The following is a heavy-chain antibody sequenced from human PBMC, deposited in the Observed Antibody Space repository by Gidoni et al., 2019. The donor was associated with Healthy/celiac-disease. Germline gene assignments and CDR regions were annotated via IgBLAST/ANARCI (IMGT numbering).Heavy chain of an antibody. J-gene: IGHJ4*02. CDR2: ISSSSSYI. V-gene: IGHV3-21*01. D-gene: IGHD4-17*01. CDR3: ARDPTTVTTPYYFDY. Sequence: EVQLVESGGGLVKPGGSLRLSCAPSGFTFSSYSMNWVRQAPGKGLEWVSSISSSSSYIYYADSVKGRFTISRDNAKNSLYLQMNSLRAEDTAVYYCARDPTTVTTPYYFDYWGQGTLVTVSS. CDR1: GFTFSSYS.